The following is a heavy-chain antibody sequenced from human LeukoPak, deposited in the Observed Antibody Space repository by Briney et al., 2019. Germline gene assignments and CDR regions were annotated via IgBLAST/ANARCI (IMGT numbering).Heavy chain of an antibody. CDR1: GYTFTGYY. D-gene: IGHD2/OR15-2a*01. CDR3: ARTFPGSDYMDV. CDR2: INPNSGGT. Sequence: ASVKVSCKASGYTFTGYYMHWVRQAPGQGLEWMGWINPNSGGTNYAQKFQGRVTMTRDTSISTAYMELSRLRSDDTAVYYCARTFPGSDYMDVWGKGTTVTISS. V-gene: IGHV1-2*02. J-gene: IGHJ6*03.